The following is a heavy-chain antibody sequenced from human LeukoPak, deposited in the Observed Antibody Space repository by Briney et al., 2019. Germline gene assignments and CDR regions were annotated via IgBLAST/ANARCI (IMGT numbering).Heavy chain of an antibody. CDR1: GFTLNSYP. V-gene: IGHV3-23*01. D-gene: IGHD6-19*01. Sequence: PGGSLRLSCAASGFTLNSYPMSWVHQAPRKGLEWVSDISGCGSSTYYADSVKGRFTISRDNSKNTLYLQMNSLRAEDTAVYYCAKSICSGGWYCSIDYWGQGTLVTVSS. CDR3: AKSICSGGWYCSIDY. CDR2: ISGCGSST. J-gene: IGHJ4*02.